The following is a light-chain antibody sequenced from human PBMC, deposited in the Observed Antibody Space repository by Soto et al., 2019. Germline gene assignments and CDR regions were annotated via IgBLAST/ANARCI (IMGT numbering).Light chain of an antibody. CDR2: DVS. J-gene: IGLJ2*01. CDR3: CSYAGSLVV. CDR1: SSDVGGYNY. Sequence: QSALTQPRSVSGSPGQSVTISCTGTSSDVGGYNYVSWYQQHPGEAPKLMIYDVSKRPSGVPDRFSGSKSGNTASLTISGLQAEDEADYYCCSYAGSLVVFGGGTQLTVL. V-gene: IGLV2-11*01.